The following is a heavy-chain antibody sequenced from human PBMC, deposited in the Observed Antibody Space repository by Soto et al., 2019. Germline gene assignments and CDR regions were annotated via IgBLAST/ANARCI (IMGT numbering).Heavy chain of an antibody. Sequence: QVQLVESGGGVVQPGRSLRLSCAASGFTFSSYGMHWVRQAPGKGLEWVAVISYDGSNKYYADSVKGRFTISRDNSKNTLYLQMNSRRAEDTAVYYCSGYAAFDIWGQGTMVTVSS. D-gene: IGHD3-22*01. CDR2: ISYDGSNK. CDR3: SGYAAFDI. V-gene: IGHV3-30*03. J-gene: IGHJ3*02. CDR1: GFTFSSYG.